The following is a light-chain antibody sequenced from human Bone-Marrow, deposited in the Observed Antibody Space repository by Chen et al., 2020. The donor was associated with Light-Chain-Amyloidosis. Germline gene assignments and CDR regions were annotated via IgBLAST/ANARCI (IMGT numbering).Light chain of an antibody. J-gene: IGLJ2*01. V-gene: IGLV3-25*03. CDR2: KDS. Sequence: SLDLTQPPAVSVSPGQTARITCSGDTLPMQYTYWYQRKPGQAPQLVIYKDSQRPSGIPERFSGSSSGTIVTLTISGVQAEDEADYYCQSADSSDTYVIFGGVTKLTVL. CDR1: TLPMQY. CDR3: QSADSSDTYVI.